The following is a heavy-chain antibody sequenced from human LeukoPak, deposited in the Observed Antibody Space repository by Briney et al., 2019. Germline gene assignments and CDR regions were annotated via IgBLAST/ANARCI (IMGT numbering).Heavy chain of an antibody. CDR1: GGSISSYY. J-gene: IGHJ6*02. D-gene: IGHD3-10*01. CDR3: ARLSTYGSGSRRYYYYGMDV. Sequence: SSETPSLTCTVSGGSISSYYWSWIRQPPGKGLEWIGYIYYSGSTNYNPSLKSRVTISVDTSKNQFSLKLSSVTAADTAVYYCARLSTYGSGSRRYYYYGMDVWGQGTTVTVSS. CDR2: IYYSGST. V-gene: IGHV4-59*08.